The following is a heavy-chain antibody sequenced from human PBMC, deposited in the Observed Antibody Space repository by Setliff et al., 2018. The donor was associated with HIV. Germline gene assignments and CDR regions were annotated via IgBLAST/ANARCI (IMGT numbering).Heavy chain of an antibody. CDR1: GGTFSNYA. V-gene: IGHV1-69*10. D-gene: IGHD1-20*01. CDR2: IIPMLSIA. J-gene: IGHJ6*02. CDR3: ARDQRAYNWNDAVFYYYGLDV. Sequence: SVKVSCKASGGTFSNYALSWVRQAPGQGLEWMGGIIPMLSIANYAQRFQGRLTITADESTSTAYMELSSLRSKDTAVYYCARDQRAYNWNDAVFYYYGLDVWGQGTTVTVSS.